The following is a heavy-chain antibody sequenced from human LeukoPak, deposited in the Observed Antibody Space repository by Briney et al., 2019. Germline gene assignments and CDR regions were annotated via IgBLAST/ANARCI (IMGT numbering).Heavy chain of an antibody. Sequence: ASVKVSRKASGYTFTGHYLHWVRQAPGQGLEWMGRINPNSGGTNYAQKLQGRVTMTTDTSTSTAYMELRSLRSDDTAVYYCARFSSGRTAVTPVLDYWGQGTLVTVSS. J-gene: IGHJ4*02. V-gene: IGHV1-2*06. D-gene: IGHD6-19*01. CDR2: INPNSGGT. CDR3: ARFSSGRTAVTPVLDY. CDR1: GYTFTGHY.